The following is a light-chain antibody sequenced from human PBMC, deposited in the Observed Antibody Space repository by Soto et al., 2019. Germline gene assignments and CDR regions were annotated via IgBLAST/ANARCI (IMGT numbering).Light chain of an antibody. CDR1: NSNIGSNT. CDR2: SNN. CDR3: AGWDDSLNGVV. Sequence: QSAVTQPPLASGTPGQRVTIPCSGSNSNIGSNTVNWYQQLPGAAPKLLIYSNNQRPSGVPDRFSGSKSGTSASLAITGLQSEDEADYYCAGWDDSLNGVVFGGGTKLTVL. J-gene: IGLJ2*01. V-gene: IGLV1-44*01.